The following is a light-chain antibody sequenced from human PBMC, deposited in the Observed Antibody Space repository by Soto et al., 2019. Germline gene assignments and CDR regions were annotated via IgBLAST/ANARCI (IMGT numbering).Light chain of an antibody. Sequence: DIQMTQSPSSLSASVGDRVAITCRASQGITTYLNWYQQKPGKAPKLLIYAAANLHSGVPSRFSGSGSGTDFTLTISSLQPEDFATYYCHQSYLTLPYVFGRGTRLEIK. CDR2: AAA. CDR3: HQSYLTLPYV. V-gene: IGKV1-39*01. CDR1: QGITTY. J-gene: IGKJ2*01.